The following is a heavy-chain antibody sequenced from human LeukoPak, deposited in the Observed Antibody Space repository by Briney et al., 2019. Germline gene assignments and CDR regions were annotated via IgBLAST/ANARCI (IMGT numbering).Heavy chain of an antibody. D-gene: IGHD3-10*01. CDR2: IKQDGSEK. CDR3: ARRTGVPFYYYYYYMDV. CDR1: GFSFSSYW. Sequence: GGSLRLSCEGSGFSFSSYWMTWVRQAPGKGLEWVANIKQDGSEKYYVDSVKGRFTISRDNAKNSLYLQMNSLRAEDTAVYYCARRTGVPFYYYYYYMDVWGKGTTVTISS. J-gene: IGHJ6*03. V-gene: IGHV3-7*01.